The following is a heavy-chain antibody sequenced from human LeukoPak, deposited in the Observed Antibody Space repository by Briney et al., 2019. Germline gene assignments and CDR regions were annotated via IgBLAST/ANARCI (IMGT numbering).Heavy chain of an antibody. CDR2: INHSGST. Sequence: SETLSLTCAVYGGSFSGYYWSWIRQPPGKGLEWIGEINHSGSTNYNPSLKSRVTISVDTSKNQFSLKLSSVTAADTAVYYCARAAVWGSYRFDYWGQGTLVTVSS. J-gene: IGHJ4*02. V-gene: IGHV4-34*01. CDR1: GGSFSGYY. CDR3: ARAAVWGSYRFDY. D-gene: IGHD3-16*02.